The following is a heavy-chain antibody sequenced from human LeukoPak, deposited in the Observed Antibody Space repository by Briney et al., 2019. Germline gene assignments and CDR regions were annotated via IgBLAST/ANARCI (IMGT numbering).Heavy chain of an antibody. J-gene: IGHJ5*02. CDR3: AREASGYYYDSSGYYRGWFDP. CDR1: GYNFTGYY. Sequence: WASVKVSCKASGYNFTGYYMHWVRQAPGQGLEWMGWINPNSGGTNYAQKFQGRVTMTRDTSISTAYMELSRLRSDDTAVYYCAREASGYYYDSSGYYRGWFDPWGQGTLVTVSS. CDR2: INPNSGGT. D-gene: IGHD3-22*01. V-gene: IGHV1-2*02.